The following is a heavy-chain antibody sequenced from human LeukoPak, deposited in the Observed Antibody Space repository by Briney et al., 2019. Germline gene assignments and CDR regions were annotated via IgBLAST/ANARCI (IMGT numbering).Heavy chain of an antibody. D-gene: IGHD5-18*01. Sequence: SETLSLTCAVYGGSFSGYYWSWIRQPPGKGLEWIGEINHSGSTNYNPSLKSRVTISVDTSKNQFPLKLSSVTAADTAVYYCARRDTAMVTPLFAFDIWGQGTMVTVSS. J-gene: IGHJ3*02. V-gene: IGHV4-34*01. CDR3: ARRDTAMVTPLFAFDI. CDR2: INHSGST. CDR1: GGSFSGYY.